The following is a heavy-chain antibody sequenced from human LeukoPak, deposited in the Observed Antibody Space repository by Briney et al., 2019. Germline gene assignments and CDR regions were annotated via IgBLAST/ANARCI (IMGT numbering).Heavy chain of an antibody. D-gene: IGHD2-2*02. CDR2: IYYSGST. J-gene: IGHJ5*02. CDR3: ARTTEDCSGTSGYKYWFDH. Sequence: SETPSLTCTVSGGSISSYYRSWIRHPPGKGLEWIGYIYYSGSTNYNPSLKSRVTISVETSKNQFSLKLNSVTAADTAVYYCARTTEDCSGTSGYKYWFDHWGQGTLVTVSS. CDR1: GGSISSYY. V-gene: IGHV4-59*01.